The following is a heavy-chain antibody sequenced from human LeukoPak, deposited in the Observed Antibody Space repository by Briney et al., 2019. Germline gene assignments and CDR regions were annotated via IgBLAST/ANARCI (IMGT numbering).Heavy chain of an antibody. CDR1: GSSMNLYS. CDR2: IYYSGST. D-gene: IGHD1-26*01. CDR3: ARQGHKLTLVDYYGMDV. Sequence: SETLSLTCSVSGSSMNLYSWNWIRQSPGKGLEWIGYIYYSGSTNYNPSLKSRVTISVDTSKNQFSLKLSSVTAADTAVYYCARQGHKLTLVDYYGMDVWGQGTTVTVSS. V-gene: IGHV4-59*01. J-gene: IGHJ6*02.